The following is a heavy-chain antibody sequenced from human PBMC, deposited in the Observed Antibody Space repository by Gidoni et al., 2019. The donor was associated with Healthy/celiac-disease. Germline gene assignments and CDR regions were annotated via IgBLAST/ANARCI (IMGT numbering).Heavy chain of an antibody. D-gene: IGHD3-10*01. CDR3: AKDQAGHNWFDP. CDR2: ISGSGGST. J-gene: IGHJ5*02. CDR1: GFTFSSDA. Sequence: EVQLLESGGCLVQPGGSLRLSCAASGFTFSSDAMSWVRQAPGKGLEWVSAISGSGGSTYYADSVKGRFTISRDNSKNTLYLQMNSLRAEDTAVYYCAKDQAGHNWFDPWGQGTLVTVSS. V-gene: IGHV3-23*01.